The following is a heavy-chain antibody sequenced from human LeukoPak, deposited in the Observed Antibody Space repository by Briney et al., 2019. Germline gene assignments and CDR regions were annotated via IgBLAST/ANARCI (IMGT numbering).Heavy chain of an antibody. Sequence: ASVKVSCKASGYTFTKYGVSWVRQAPGQGLEWMGWINAYNGDIKYAQRGKGRVTMTTDTSTSTVYMELRSLRSDDTAVHYCARESGSDAFDIWGQGTMVTVSS. J-gene: IGHJ3*02. CDR1: GYTFTKYG. V-gene: IGHV1-18*01. CDR2: INAYNGDI. CDR3: ARESGSDAFDI.